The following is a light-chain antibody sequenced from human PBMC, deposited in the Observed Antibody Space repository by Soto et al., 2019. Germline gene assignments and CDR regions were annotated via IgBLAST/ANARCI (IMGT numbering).Light chain of an antibody. CDR2: KAS. Sequence: DIQMTQSPSTLSASVGDRVSIACRASQSVSTWLAWYQQKPGKAPKLLIYKASTLESGVPSRFSGSGSGTEFTLTISSLQPEDFATYFCLQYKNYPWTFGQGTKVDIK. CDR1: QSVSTW. CDR3: LQYKNYPWT. J-gene: IGKJ1*01. V-gene: IGKV1-5*03.